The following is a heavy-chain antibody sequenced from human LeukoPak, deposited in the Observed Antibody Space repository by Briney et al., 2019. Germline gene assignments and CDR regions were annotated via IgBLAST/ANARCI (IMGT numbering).Heavy chain of an antibody. CDR2: IYHSGST. CDR3: ARAGRDGYLFDY. J-gene: IGHJ4*02. CDR1: GYSISSGYY. D-gene: IGHD5-24*01. V-gene: IGHV4-38-2*02. Sequence: SETLSLTCTVSGYSISSGYYWGWIRQPPGKGLEWIGSIYHSGSTYYNPSLKSRVTISVDTSKNQFSLKLSSVTAADTAVYYCARAGRDGYLFDYWGQGTLVTVSS.